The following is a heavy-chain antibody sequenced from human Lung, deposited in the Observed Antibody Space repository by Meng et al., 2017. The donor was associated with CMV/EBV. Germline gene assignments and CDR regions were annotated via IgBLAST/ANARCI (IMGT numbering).Heavy chain of an antibody. CDR3: ARVVVHYYARGDNADYSDY. D-gene: IGHD3-10*02. Sequence: FNNDGLIWVKQAPGKGREWVGGISAYSGNTNYAQKIQDRVTMTTHTSSNTAYMELRSLRSDDTAIYYCARVVVHYYARGDNADYSDYWGQGTLVTVSS. CDR2: ISAYSGNT. J-gene: IGHJ4*02. V-gene: IGHV1-18*04. CDR1: FNNDG.